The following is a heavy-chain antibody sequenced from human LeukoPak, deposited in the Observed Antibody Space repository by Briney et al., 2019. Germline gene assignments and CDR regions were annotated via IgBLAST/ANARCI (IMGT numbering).Heavy chain of an antibody. V-gene: IGHV4-34*01. CDR2: INHSGST. CDR3: ASRLSSGWSNY. CDR1: GGSFSGYY. D-gene: IGHD6-19*01. Sequence: KPSETLSLTCAVYGGSFSGYYWSWIRQPPGKGLEWIGEINHSGSTNYNPSLKSRVTISVDTSKNQFSLKLSSVTAADTAVYYCASRLSSGWSNYWGQGTLVTVSS. J-gene: IGHJ4*02.